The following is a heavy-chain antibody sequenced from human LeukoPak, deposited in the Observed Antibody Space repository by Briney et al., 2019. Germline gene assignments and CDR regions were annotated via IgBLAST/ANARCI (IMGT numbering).Heavy chain of an antibody. CDR3: ARDKDFLFDY. J-gene: IGHJ4*02. CDR2: ISSSSNYI. CDR1: GFTFSSST. V-gene: IGHV3-21*01. Sequence: GGSLRLSCAASGFTFSSSTMNWVRQAPGKGLEWVSSISSSSNYIYYADSVKGRFTISRDNAKNSLYLQMNSLRAEDTAVYYCARDKDFLFDYWGQGTLVTVSS. D-gene: IGHD3-3*01.